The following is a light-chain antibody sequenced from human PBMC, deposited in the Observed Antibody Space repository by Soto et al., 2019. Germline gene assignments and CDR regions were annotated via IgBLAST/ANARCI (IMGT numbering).Light chain of an antibody. Sequence: EIVLTQSPATLSLSPGERATLSCRASQSISSYLAWYQQKPGQAPGLLIYDASNRATGIPARFSGSGSGTDFTLSISSLEPEDFAVYYCPQRSNWPITFGQGTRLEIK. V-gene: IGKV3-11*01. J-gene: IGKJ5*01. CDR1: QSISSY. CDR2: DAS. CDR3: PQRSNWPIT.